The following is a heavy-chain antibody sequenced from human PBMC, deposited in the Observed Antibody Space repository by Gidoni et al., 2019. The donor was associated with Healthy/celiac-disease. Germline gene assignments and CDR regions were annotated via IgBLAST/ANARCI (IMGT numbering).Heavy chain of an antibody. CDR1: GFTFSSYA. CDR3: AKDAVRSGYDSDWFDP. D-gene: IGHD5-12*01. CDR2: ISGSGGST. V-gene: IGHV3-23*01. J-gene: IGHJ5*02. Sequence: EVQLLESGGGLVQPGGSLRLSCAASGFTFSSYAMSWVRQAPGKGLEWVSAISGSGGSTYYADSVKGRFTISRDNSKNTLYLQMNSLRAEDTAVYYCAKDAVRSGYDSDWFDPWGQGTLVTVSS.